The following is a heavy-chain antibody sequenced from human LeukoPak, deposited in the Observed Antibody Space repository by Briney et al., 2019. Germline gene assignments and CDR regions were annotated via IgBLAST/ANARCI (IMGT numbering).Heavy chain of an antibody. CDR2: IIPILGIA. CDR3: ARDRVTMVRGVSRYAFDI. V-gene: IGHV1-69*04. D-gene: IGHD3-10*01. J-gene: IGHJ3*02. Sequence: SVKVSCKASGGTFSSYAISWVRQAPGQGLEWMGRIIPILGIANYAQKFQGRVTITADKSTSTAYMELSSLRSEDTAVYYCARDRVTMVRGVSRYAFDIWGQGQWSPSLQ. CDR1: GGTFSSYA.